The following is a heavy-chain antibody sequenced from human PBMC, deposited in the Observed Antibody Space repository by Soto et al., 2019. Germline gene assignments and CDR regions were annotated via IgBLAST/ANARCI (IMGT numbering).Heavy chain of an antibody. CDR1: GGSIGSGDYY. Sequence: SETLSLTCTVSGGSIGSGDYYCSWIRQPPGKGLEWIGYIYYSGSTYYNPSLKSRVTISVDTSKDQFSLKLSSVTAADTAVYYCARGEKYYYDSSGPDGFDPWGQGTLVTVSS. CDR3: ARGEKYYYDSSGPDGFDP. D-gene: IGHD3-22*01. V-gene: IGHV4-30-4*01. J-gene: IGHJ5*02. CDR2: IYYSGST.